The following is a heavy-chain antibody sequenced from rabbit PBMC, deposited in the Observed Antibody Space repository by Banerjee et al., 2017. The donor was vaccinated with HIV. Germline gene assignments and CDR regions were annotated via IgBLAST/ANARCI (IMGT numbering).Heavy chain of an antibody. Sequence: QSLEESGGDLVKPGASLTLTCTASGFDLSSYYYMCWVRQAPGKGLEWIACISAGSSGTTYYASWAKGRFTISKTSSTTVTLQMTSLTAADTATYFCARSPYGYAGYDYASTHFNLWGPGTLVTVS. V-gene: IGHV1S40*01. CDR3: ARSPYGYAGYDYASTHFNL. D-gene: IGHD6-1*01. CDR2: ISAGSSGTT. J-gene: IGHJ4*01. CDR1: GFDLSSYYY.